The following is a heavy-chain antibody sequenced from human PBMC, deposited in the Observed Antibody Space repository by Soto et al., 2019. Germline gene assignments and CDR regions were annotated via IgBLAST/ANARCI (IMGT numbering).Heavy chain of an antibody. J-gene: IGHJ6*02. V-gene: IGHV6-1*01. CDR1: GDSVSSNSAA. CDR3: ARDRVVVHYYYYYYGMDV. D-gene: IGHD2-15*01. Sequence: SLTCAISGDSVSSNSAAWNWIRQSPSRGLEWLGRTYYRSKWYNDYAVSVKSRITINPDTSKNQFSLQLNSVTPEDTAVYYCARDRVVVHYYYYYYGMDVWGQGTTVTVSS. CDR2: TYYRSKWYN.